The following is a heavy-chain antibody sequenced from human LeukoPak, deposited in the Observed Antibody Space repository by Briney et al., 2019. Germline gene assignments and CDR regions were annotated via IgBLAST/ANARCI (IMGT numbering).Heavy chain of an antibody. CDR3: ARGLRFHVGSGNWFDL. D-gene: IGHD3-10*01. Sequence: SETLSLTCAVYDESFKNYHWNWIRQSPGKGLEWIGEINHSGITSYNPSLEGRLTMSADMSKNHFSLKLTSVTAADTAVYYCARGLRFHVGSGNWFDLWGQGTLVTVSS. J-gene: IGHJ5*02. CDR2: INHSGIT. CDR1: DESFKNYH. V-gene: IGHV4-34*01.